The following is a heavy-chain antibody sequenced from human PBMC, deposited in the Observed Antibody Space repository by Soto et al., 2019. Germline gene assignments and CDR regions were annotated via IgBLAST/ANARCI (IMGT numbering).Heavy chain of an antibody. CDR2: IWYDGSNK. CDR3: AKDRSITMVRGVKWFYYGMDV. D-gene: IGHD3-10*01. J-gene: IGHJ6*02. V-gene: IGHV3-33*06. Sequence: SLRLFCAASGFTFSSYGMHWVRQAPGKGLEWVAVIWYDGSNKYYADSVKGRFTISRDNSKNSLYLQMNSLRAEDTAVYYCAKDRSITMVRGVKWFYYGMDVWGQGTTVTVSS. CDR1: GFTFSSYG.